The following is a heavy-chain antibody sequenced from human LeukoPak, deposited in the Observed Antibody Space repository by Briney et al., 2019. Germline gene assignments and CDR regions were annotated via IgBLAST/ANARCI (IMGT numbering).Heavy chain of an antibody. CDR2: MSGSGGST. J-gene: IGHJ4*02. CDR1: GFTFSSCA. Sequence: GGSLRLSCAASGFTFSSCAMSWVRQAPGKGLEWVSAMSGSGGSTYYADSVKGRFTISRDNSKNTLYLQMNSLRAEDTAVYYSAKDKYDYIWGSYRSDYWGQGTLVTVSS. D-gene: IGHD3-16*02. CDR3: AKDKYDYIWGSYRSDY. V-gene: IGHV3-23*01.